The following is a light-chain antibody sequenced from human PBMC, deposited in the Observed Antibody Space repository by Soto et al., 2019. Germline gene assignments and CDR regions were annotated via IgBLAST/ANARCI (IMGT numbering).Light chain of an antibody. J-gene: IGKJ4*01. CDR2: GAS. CDR1: QSVSSN. CDR3: QQYNNWPLT. Sequence: EIVITPSPATLSVSPGERATLSCRASQSVSSNLAWYQQKPGQAPRLLIYGASTRATGIPDRFSGSGFGTDFTLTISSLQYEDFAVYYCQQYNNWPLTVGGGTKVDNK. V-gene: IGKV3-15*01.